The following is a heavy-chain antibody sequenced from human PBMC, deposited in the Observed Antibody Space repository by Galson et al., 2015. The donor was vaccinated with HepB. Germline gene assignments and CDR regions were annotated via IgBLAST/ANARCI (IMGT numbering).Heavy chain of an antibody. CDR1: GFTFSTCG. D-gene: IGHD3-9*01. Sequence: SLRLSCAASGFTFSTCGMYWVRQALGKGLEWVSYVSSSSSTIHYADSVRGRFTISRDNAKNSLYLEMNSLRDEDTAVYYCERESPAYYDILTGYSYYYYGMDVWGQGTTVTVSS. CDR2: VSSSSSTI. V-gene: IGHV3-48*02. CDR3: ERESPAYYDILTGYSYYYYGMDV. J-gene: IGHJ6*02.